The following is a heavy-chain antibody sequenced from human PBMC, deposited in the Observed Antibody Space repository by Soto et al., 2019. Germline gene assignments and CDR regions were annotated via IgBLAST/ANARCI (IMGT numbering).Heavy chain of an antibody. CDR1: GFTFSSYW. D-gene: IGHD3-10*01. V-gene: IGHV3-74*01. CDR3: AKDHVLDNLWGYFDY. J-gene: IGHJ4*02. Sequence: GGSLRLSCAASGFTFSSYWMHWVRQAPGKGLVWVSRINSDGSSTSYADSVKGRFTISRDNAKNTLYLQMNSLRAEDTAVYYCAKDHVLDNLWGYFDYWGQGTLVTVSS. CDR2: INSDGSST.